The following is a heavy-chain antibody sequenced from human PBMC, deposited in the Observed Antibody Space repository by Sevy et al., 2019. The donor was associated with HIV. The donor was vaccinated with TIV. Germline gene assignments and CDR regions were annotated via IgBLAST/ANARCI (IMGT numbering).Heavy chain of an antibody. J-gene: IGHJ3*02. CDR1: GFTFSSYA. D-gene: IGHD3-22*01. CDR3: AGGRYDSSGSFDAFDI. V-gene: IGHV3-23*01. CDR2: IFGSGGGT. Sequence: GGSLRLSCAASGFTFSSYAMNWVRQAPGKGLEWVSTIFGSGGGTYYADSVKGRFTISRDNSKNTLYLQMNSLRAEDTAVYHCAGGRYDSSGSFDAFDIWGQGTMVTVSS.